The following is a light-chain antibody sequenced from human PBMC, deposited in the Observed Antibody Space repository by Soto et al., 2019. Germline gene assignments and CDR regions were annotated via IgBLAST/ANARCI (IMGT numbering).Light chain of an antibody. CDR2: EVS. J-gene: IGLJ1*01. CDR1: SSDVGRYNY. V-gene: IGLV2-14*01. Sequence: QSSLTQPASVSGSPGQSITISCTGSSSDVGRYNYVSWYQHHPGKAPKLMIYEVSNRPSGVSNRFPGSKSGNTASLTISGLQAEDEADYHCSSYTSSSTLYVFGTGTKVTVL. CDR3: SSYTSSSTLYV.